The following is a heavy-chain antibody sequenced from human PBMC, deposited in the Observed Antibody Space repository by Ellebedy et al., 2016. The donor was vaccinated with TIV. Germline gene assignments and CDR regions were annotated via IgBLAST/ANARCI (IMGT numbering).Heavy chain of an antibody. CDR3: ARDGTDRVLLAAAKYYFDN. Sequence: PGGSLRLSCAASGFTFSSHAMHWVRQAPGKGLEWVALISHHGWTTDYVESVGGRFTISRDNSKNTVFLQMNSLRPEDTAVYYCARDGTDRVLLAAAKYYFDNWGQGTLVSVSS. J-gene: IGHJ4*02. V-gene: IGHV3-30*03. D-gene: IGHD6-25*01. CDR2: ISHHGWTT. CDR1: GFTFSSHA.